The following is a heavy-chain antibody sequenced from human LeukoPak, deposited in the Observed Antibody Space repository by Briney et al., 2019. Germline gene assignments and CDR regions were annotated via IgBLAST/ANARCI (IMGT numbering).Heavy chain of an antibody. V-gene: IGHV1-2*06. D-gene: IGHD5-18*01. J-gene: IGHJ6*02. CDR2: INPNSGGT. Sequence: ASVKVSCKASGYTFTGYYMHWVRQAPGQGLEWMGRINPNSGGTNYAQKFQGRVTMTRDTSISTAYMELSRLRSDDTAVYYCASTATSYYYYGMGVWGQGTTVTVSS. CDR3: ASTATSYYYYGMGV. CDR1: GYTFTGYY.